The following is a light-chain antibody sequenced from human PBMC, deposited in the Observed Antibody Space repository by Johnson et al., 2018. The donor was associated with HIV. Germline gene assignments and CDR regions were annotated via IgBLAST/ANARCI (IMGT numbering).Light chain of an antibody. CDR1: SFNIGNDY. CDR3: GTWDSSLNSYV. Sequence: QPVLTQPPSVSVAPGQKVTISCSGSSFNIGNDYVSWYQQLPGTAPKLLIYDNNKRPSGIPDRFSGSMSCTSTPLCITRLSTGDEADYYCGTWDSSLNSYVFGTGTKVSVL. J-gene: IGLJ1*01. CDR2: DNN. V-gene: IGLV1-51*01.